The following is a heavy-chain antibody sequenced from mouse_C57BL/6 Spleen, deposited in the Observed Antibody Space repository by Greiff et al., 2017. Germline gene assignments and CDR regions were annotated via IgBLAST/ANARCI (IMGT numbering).Heavy chain of an antibody. CDR2: LWWDDDK. CDR3: ARYDYERAMDY. D-gene: IGHD2-4*01. V-gene: IGHV8-8*01. CDR1: GFSLSTFGMG. J-gene: IGHJ4*01. Sequence: QVTLKESGPGILQPSQTLSLTCSFSGFSLSTFGMGVGWIRQPSGKGLEWLAHLWWDDDKYYNPALKSRLTISKDTSTNQVFLQIANVDTADTATYYCARYDYERAMDYWGQGTSVTVSS.